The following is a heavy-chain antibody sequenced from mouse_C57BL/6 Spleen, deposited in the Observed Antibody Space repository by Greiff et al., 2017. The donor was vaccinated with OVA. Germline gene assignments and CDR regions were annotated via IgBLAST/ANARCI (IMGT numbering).Heavy chain of an antibody. D-gene: IGHD1-1*01. CDR2: FYPGSGSI. J-gene: IGHJ3*01. CDR3: ARHEGDYYGSSPWFAY. Sequence: VQVVESGAELVKPGASVKLSCKASGYTFTEYTIHWVKQRSGQGLEWIGWFYPGSGSIKYNEKFKDKATLTADKSSSTVYMELSRLTSEDSAVYFCARHEGDYYGSSPWFAYWGQGTLVTVSA. CDR1: GYTFTEYT. V-gene: IGHV1-62-2*01.